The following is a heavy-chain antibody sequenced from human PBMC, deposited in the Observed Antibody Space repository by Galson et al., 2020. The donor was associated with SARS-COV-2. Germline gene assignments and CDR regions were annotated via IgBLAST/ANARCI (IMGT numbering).Heavy chain of an antibody. CDR2: IYYSGST. V-gene: IGHV4-39*07. D-gene: IGHD4-17*01. Sequence: SETLSLTCTVSGGSISSSSYYWGWIRQPPGKGLEWIGSIYYSGSTYYNPSLKSRVTISVDTSKNQFSLKLSSVTAADTAVYYCARDQSPPLTNSYYYYGMDVWGQGTTVTVSS. CDR1: GGSISSSSYY. J-gene: IGHJ6*02. CDR3: ARDQSPPLTNSYYYYGMDV.